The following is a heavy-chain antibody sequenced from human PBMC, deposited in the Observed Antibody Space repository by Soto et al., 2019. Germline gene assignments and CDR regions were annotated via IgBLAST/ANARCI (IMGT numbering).Heavy chain of an antibody. D-gene: IGHD6-19*01. V-gene: IGHV3-23*01. CDR2: ISGSGGST. CDR3: AKPRVRHSSGWYFFGY. Sequence: EVQLLESGGGLVQPGGSLRLSCAASGFTFSSYAMSWVRQAPGKGLEWVSAISGSGGSTYYADSVKGRFTISRDNSKNTLYLQMNSLRAEDTAVYYCAKPRVRHSSGWYFFGYWGQGTLVTVSS. J-gene: IGHJ4*02. CDR1: GFTFSSYA.